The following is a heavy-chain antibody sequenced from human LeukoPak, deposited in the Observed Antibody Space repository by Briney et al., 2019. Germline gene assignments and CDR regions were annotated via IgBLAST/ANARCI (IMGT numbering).Heavy chain of an antibody. Sequence: GGSLRLSCAASGFTFNKYWMSWVRQAPGKGLEWVANIKRDGSEKYYVDSVKGRFTISRDNAENSLYLQMNSLRAEGTAVYYCARGSYSGTCYYFDYWGQGTLVTVSS. D-gene: IGHD1-26*01. CDR3: ARGSYSGTCYYFDY. CDR1: GFTFNKYW. CDR2: IKRDGSEK. J-gene: IGHJ4*02. V-gene: IGHV3-7*01.